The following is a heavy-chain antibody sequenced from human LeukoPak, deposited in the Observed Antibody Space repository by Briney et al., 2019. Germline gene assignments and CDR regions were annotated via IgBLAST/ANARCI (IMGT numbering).Heavy chain of an antibody. V-gene: IGHV3-23*01. J-gene: IGHJ4*02. D-gene: IGHD6-13*01. Sequence: GGSLRLSCAASGFTFSNFAMSWVRQAPGKGLEWVSVISGSGGRTYYADSVKGRFTISRDNSKNTLYLQMNSLRAEDTAVYYCAKAVAKGIAAAGEYYFDYWGQGTLVTVSS. CDR2: ISGSGGRT. CDR3: AKAVAKGIAAAGEYYFDY. CDR1: GFTFSNFA.